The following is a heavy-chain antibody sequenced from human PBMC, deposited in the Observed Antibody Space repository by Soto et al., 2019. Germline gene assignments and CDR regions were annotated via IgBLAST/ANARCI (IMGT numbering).Heavy chain of an antibody. Sequence: QVQLVESGGGVVQPGRYLRLSCAATGFTFSSYGMHWVRQAPGKGLEWVALIWYDASNIFYADFVKGRFTLSRDNSNNTIHLQMNSLRAEDTSLYYCARDPRSYCSGGSCYTVWFDLWGQGTLVIVFS. CDR2: IWYDASNI. V-gene: IGHV3-33*01. CDR3: ARDPRSYCSGGSCYTVWFDL. CDR1: GFTFSSYG. D-gene: IGHD2-15*01. J-gene: IGHJ5*02.